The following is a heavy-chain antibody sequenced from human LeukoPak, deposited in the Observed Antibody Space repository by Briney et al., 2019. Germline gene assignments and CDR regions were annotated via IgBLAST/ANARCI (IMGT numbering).Heavy chain of an antibody. CDR2: INPNTGGT. J-gene: IGHJ3*02. CDR1: GYTFTGCY. D-gene: IGHD4-23*01. Sequence: GASVKVSCKASGYTFTGCYIHWVRQAPGQGLEWMGWINPNTGGTNYAEKFQGRVTMTRDTSISTAYMELSGLRSDDTALYYCARDRRGNWPVDIFDIWGQGTMVTVSS. CDR3: ARDRRGNWPVDIFDI. V-gene: IGHV1-2*02.